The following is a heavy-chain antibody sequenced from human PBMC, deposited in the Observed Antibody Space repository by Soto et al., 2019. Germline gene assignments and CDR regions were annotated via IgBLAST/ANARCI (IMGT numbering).Heavy chain of an antibody. D-gene: IGHD1-7*01. J-gene: IGHJ6*02. V-gene: IGHV4-59*08. Sequence: SETLSLTCTVSGGSITSITNHYCSRIRQPPGKGLEWIGYISYSGHTSYNPSLKSRVILSVDTSKNQVSLNLASVTAADTAVYYCATQGFGTLHGLVDFWGQGTT. CDR1: GGSITSITNHY. CDR3: ATQGFGTLHGLVDF. CDR2: ISYSGHT.